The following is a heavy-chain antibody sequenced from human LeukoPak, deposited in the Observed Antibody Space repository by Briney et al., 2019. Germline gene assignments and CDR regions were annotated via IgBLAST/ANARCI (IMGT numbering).Heavy chain of an antibody. J-gene: IGHJ6*03. CDR1: GFTFSSYA. V-gene: IGHV3-23*01. CDR2: ITRSGDSA. Sequence: PGGSLRLSCAASGFTFSSYAMSWVRQAPGKGLEWVSAITRSGDSAYYVDSVKGRFTISRDNSKNTLYLQMNSLRAEDTAVYYCAKGGSYLGGSYYYYMDVWGKGTTVTVSS. D-gene: IGHD1-26*01. CDR3: AKGGSYLGGSYYYYMDV.